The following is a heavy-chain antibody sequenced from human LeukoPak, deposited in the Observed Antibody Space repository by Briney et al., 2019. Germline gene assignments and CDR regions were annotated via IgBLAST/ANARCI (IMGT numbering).Heavy chain of an antibody. CDR2: TYYRSKWYN. CDR3: ARVGTKYDSSGYYYDEGARMAFDY. D-gene: IGHD3-22*01. J-gene: IGHJ4*02. Sequence: SQTLSLTCAISGDSVSSSSAAWNWIRQSPSRGLEWLGRTYYRSKWYNDYAVSVKSRITINPDTSKNQFSLQLNSVTPGDTAVYYCARVGTKYDSSGYYYDEGARMAFDYWGQGTLVTVSS. V-gene: IGHV6-1*01. CDR1: GDSVSSSSAA.